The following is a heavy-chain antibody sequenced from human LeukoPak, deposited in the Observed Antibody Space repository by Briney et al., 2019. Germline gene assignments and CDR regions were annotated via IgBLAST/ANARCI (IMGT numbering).Heavy chain of an antibody. CDR2: VYDIGTT. J-gene: IGHJ4*02. D-gene: IGHD3-16*01. Sequence: PSETLSLTCTVSGVSISSSNSYWGWVRQPPGKGLEWIGYVYDIGTTKYNPSLKSRVTISVDTSKNQFSLRLSSVTAADTAVYYCARGGVLKSVDYWGQGTLVAVSS. CDR3: ARGGVLKSVDY. V-gene: IGHV4-39*07. CDR1: GVSISSSNSY.